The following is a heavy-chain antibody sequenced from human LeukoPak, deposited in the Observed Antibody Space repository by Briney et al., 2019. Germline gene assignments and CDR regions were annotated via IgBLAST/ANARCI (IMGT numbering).Heavy chain of an antibody. Sequence: GGSLRLSCAASGFTFSSYAMHWVRQAPGKGLEGVAVISYDGSNKYYADSVKGRFTISRDNSKNTLYLQMNSLRAEDTAVYYCARDTIKYYYDSSGYYGPGDYWGQGTLVTVSS. CDR3: ARDTIKYYYDSSGYYGPGDY. CDR1: GFTFSSYA. CDR2: ISYDGSNK. V-gene: IGHV3-30-3*01. J-gene: IGHJ4*02. D-gene: IGHD3-22*01.